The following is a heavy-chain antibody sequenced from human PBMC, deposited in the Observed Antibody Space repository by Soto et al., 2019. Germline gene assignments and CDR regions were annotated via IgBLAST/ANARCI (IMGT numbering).Heavy chain of an antibody. V-gene: IGHV1-69*01. Sequence: QVQLVQSGAEVKKPGSSVKVSCKTSGGPFNNHAINWVRQAPGQGLEWVGLVIPTLATADYAQKFQGRVTMTADEVTYTAYMELSILGSDDTGVYYCARDYGESDAFDIWGQGTLVTVSS. CDR3: ARDYGESDAFDI. CDR2: VIPTLATA. J-gene: IGHJ3*02. D-gene: IGHD4-17*01. CDR1: GGPFNNHA.